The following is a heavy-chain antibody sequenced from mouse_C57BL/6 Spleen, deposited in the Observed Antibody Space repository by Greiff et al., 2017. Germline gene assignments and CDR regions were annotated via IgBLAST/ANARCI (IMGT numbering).Heavy chain of an antibody. Sequence: EVKLVESGGGLVQPGGSMKLSCVASGFTFSNYWMNWVRQSPEKGLEWVAQIRLKSDNYATHYAESVKGRFTISRDDSKSSVYLQMNNLRAEDTGIYYCTGGYYEPAWFAYWGQGTLVTVSA. D-gene: IGHD2-3*01. CDR3: TGGYYEPAWFAY. CDR1: GFTFSNYW. CDR2: IRLKSDNYAT. J-gene: IGHJ3*01. V-gene: IGHV6-3*01.